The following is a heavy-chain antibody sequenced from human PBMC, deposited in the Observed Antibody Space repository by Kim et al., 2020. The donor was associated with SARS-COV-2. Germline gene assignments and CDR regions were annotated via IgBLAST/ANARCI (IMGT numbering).Heavy chain of an antibody. Sequence: SETLSLTCTISGGSISIYYWSWIRQPDGKGLEWIGRIDRSGNTNYNPSLKSRVSLSVDTSRNQFSVQLSSVTAADTAAYYCARDRRGRDYYGMDVWGQGTTVTVSS. CDR2: IDRSGNT. D-gene: IGHD1-26*01. V-gene: IGHV4-4*07. CDR3: ARDRRGRDYYGMDV. J-gene: IGHJ6*02. CDR1: GGSISIYY.